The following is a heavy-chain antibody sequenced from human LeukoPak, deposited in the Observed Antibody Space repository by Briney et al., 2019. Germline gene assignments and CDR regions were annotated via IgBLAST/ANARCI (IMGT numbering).Heavy chain of an antibody. J-gene: IGHJ4*02. D-gene: IGHD3-3*01. CDR1: GGSFSGYH. V-gene: IGHV4-34*01. CDR3: TGHAIFFFDY. CDR2: ISHTGIA. Sequence: TSETLSLTCAVYGGSFSGYHWSWIRQSPGKGLEWIGEISHTGIASYNPSLKGRVAISVDASKNQFSLRMDSVTAADRAVYDSTGHAIFFFDYWGRGTLVTVSS.